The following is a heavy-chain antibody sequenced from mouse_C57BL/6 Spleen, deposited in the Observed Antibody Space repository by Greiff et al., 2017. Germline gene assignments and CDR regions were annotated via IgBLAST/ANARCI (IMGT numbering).Heavy chain of an antibody. CDR1: GYTFTDYY. CDR2: INPYNGGT. J-gene: IGHJ4*01. CDR3: ARSGEYYAMDY. D-gene: IGHD2-13*01. Sequence: VQLKQSGPVLVKPGASVKMSCKASGYTFTDYYMNWVKQSHGKSLEWIGVINPYNGGTSYNQKFKGKATLSVDKSSSTAYMELNSLTSEDSAVYDCARSGEYYAMDYWGQGTSVTVSS. V-gene: IGHV1-19*01.